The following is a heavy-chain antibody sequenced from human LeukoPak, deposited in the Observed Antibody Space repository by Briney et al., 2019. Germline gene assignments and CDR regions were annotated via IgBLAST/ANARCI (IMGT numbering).Heavy chain of an antibody. D-gene: IGHD2-15*01. Sequence: GGSLRLSCAASGFTFSSYSMNWVRQAPGKGLEWVSFIYSGGGTYYADSVKGRFTISRDNSKNTLYLQMNSLRAEDTAVYYCASKYCSGGICYSGLGYWGQGTLVTVSS. J-gene: IGHJ4*02. CDR2: IYSGGGT. V-gene: IGHV3-66*01. CDR3: ASKYCSGGICYSGLGY. CDR1: GFTFSSYS.